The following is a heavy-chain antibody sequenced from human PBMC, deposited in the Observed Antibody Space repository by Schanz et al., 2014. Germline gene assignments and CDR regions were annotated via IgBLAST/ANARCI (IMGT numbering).Heavy chain of an antibody. J-gene: IGHJ4*02. CDR2: ISAYNGNT. Sequence: QVHLVQSGAEVKRPGASVKVSCKASGYTFTSYGISWVRQAPGQGLEWMGWISAYNGNTKYPQKLQGRVTMTTDTATSTAYMELRSLRSDDTAVYYCARDAAEFYDILTEEDYWGQGTLVTVSS. CDR3: ARDAAEFYDILTEEDY. D-gene: IGHD3-9*01. CDR1: GYTFTSYG. V-gene: IGHV1-18*01.